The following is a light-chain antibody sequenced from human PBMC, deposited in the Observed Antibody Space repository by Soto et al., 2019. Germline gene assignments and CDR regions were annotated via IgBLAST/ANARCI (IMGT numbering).Light chain of an antibody. V-gene: IGLV1-40*01. CDR3: QSYDRSLRGYV. Sequence: QSVLTQPPSVSGAPGQMVTISCTGTSSNVGSGYDAHWYQHLPGTAPKLLIYGNTIRPSGVPDRFSGSKSGTSASLAITGLQAEDEADYYCQSYDRSLRGYVFGTGTKVTVL. CDR1: SSNVGSGYD. J-gene: IGLJ1*01. CDR2: GNT.